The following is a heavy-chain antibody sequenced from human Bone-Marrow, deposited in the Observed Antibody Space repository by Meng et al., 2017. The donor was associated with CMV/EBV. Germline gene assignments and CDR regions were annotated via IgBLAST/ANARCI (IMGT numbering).Heavy chain of an antibody. V-gene: IGHV1-69*04. D-gene: IGHD4-17*01. J-gene: IGHJ5*02. CDR3: ARDPSSYGDYSDNWFDP. CDR1: GYTITDHH. CDR2: IIPILGIA. Sequence: SVKVSCKASGYTITDHHMHWVRQAPGQGLEWMGRIIPILGIANYAQKFQGRVTITADKSTSTACMELSSLRSEDTAVYYCARDPSSYGDYSDNWFDPWGQGTLVTVSS.